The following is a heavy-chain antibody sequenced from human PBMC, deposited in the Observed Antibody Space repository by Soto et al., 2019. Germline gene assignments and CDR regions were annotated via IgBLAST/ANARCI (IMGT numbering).Heavy chain of an antibody. J-gene: IGHJ6*02. CDR3: AKDHYGSAIYGMDV. V-gene: IGHV3-9*01. CDR2: IGWNSDII. CDR1: GFSFEDYA. D-gene: IGHD3-10*01. Sequence: EVQLVESGGGLVQPGRSLRLSCAASGFSFEDYAMHWVRQAPGKGLEWVSGIGWNSDIIGYADSVKGRFTISRDNGKNSLYLQMNSLSTEDTALYYCAKDHYGSAIYGMDVWGQGTTVTVSS.